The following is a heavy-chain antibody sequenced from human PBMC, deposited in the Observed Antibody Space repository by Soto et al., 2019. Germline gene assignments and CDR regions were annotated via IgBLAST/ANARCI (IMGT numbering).Heavy chain of an antibody. D-gene: IGHD4-17*01. Sequence: PRESLQISCKASGYMFPTYWIGWVRQMPGKGLEWMGIIYPGDSDTRYSPPLQGQVTISADKSLSTVYLQWSSLKASDTAMYYCTTASRRYYFDYWGQGTLVTVSS. CDR1: GYMFPTYW. CDR2: IYPGDSDT. J-gene: IGHJ4*02. CDR3: TTASRRYYFDY. V-gene: IGHV5-51*01.